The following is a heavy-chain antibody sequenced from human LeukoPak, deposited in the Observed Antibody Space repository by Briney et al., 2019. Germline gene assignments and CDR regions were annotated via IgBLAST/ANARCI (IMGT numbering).Heavy chain of an antibody. J-gene: IGHJ1*01. CDR3: ARDADCSGENCLEYFPH. CDR1: GYTFTGYY. Sequence: ASVKVSCKASGYTFTGYYMHWVRQAPGQGLEWMGWINPNSGGTNYAQKFQGRVTVTRDTSISTAYMELSSLRSDDTALYFCARDADCSGENCLEYFPHWGQGTLVTVSS. D-gene: IGHD2-15*01. V-gene: IGHV1-2*02. CDR2: INPNSGGT.